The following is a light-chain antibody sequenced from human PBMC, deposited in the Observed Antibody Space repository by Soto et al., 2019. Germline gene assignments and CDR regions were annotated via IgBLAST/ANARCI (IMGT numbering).Light chain of an antibody. CDR2: WAS. V-gene: IGKV4-1*01. CDR1: QSVLYSSNNKNY. Sequence: DIVMTQSPDSLAVSLGERATINCKSSQSVLYSSNNKNYLAWYQQKPGQPPNLLIYWASTRESGVPDRFSGSGSGTDFTLTISCLQAEDVATYFCQQYYNTPLTFGGGTKVEIK. CDR3: QQYYNTPLT. J-gene: IGKJ4*01.